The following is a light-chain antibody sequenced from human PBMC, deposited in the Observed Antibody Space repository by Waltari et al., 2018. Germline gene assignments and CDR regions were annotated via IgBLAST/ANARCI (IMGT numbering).Light chain of an antibody. CDR1: SSTAGAGFV. CDR3: QSYDVSLSAWV. V-gene: IGLV1-40*01. J-gene: IGLJ3*02. CDR2: DNI. Sequence: QSVLTQPPSVSGAPGQGVPISCTGSSSTAGAGFVLHWYQQLPGTAPKRLIYDNINRPSGVPDRFSGSKSGTSASLAIAGLQAEDEAYYYCQSYDVSLSAWVFGGGTKVTVL.